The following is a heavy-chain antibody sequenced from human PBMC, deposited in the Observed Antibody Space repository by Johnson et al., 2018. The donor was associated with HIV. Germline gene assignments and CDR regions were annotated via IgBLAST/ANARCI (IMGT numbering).Heavy chain of an antibody. V-gene: IGHV3-7*01. Sequence: VQLVESGGGVVQPGRSLRLSCAASGLTFSSYWMSWVRQAPGKGLEWVANIKQDGSEKYYVDSVKGRFTISRDNAKNSLYLQMNSLRAEDTAVYYCARGGLIAAATIDDAFDVWGQGTLVTVSS. J-gene: IGHJ3*01. CDR3: ARGGLIAAATIDDAFDV. CDR2: IKQDGSEK. D-gene: IGHD6-13*01. CDR1: GLTFSSYW.